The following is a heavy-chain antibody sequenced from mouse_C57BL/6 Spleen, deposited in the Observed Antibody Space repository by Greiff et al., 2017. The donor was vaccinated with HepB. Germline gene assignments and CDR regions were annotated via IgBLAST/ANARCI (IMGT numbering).Heavy chain of an antibody. CDR1: GYTFTSYW. CDR3: ARCYFRYFAY. D-gene: IGHD2-14*01. CDR2: INPSDSET. Sequence: VKLQQSGAELVKPGSSVKLSCKASGYTFTSYWMSWVKQRPVQGLEWIGNINPSDSETNYKHKFKDESTLTVDKSSSTSYMQLSSLTSEDSAVYYGARCYFRYFAYWGQGTLVTVS. V-gene: IGHV1-52*01. J-gene: IGHJ3*01.